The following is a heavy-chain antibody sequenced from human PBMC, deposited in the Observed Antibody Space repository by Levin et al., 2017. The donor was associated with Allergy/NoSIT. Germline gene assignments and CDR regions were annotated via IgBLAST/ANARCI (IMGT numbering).Heavy chain of an antibody. J-gene: IGHJ4*02. CDR3: ARGLRSYRYLDY. V-gene: IGHV3-33*01. Sequence: PGGSLRLSCAASGFTFSSYGMHWVRQAPGKGLEWVAVIWYDGSNKYYADSVKGRFTISRDNSKNTLYLQMNSLRAEDTAVYYCARGLRSYRYLDYWGQGTLVTVSS. CDR2: IWYDGSNK. D-gene: IGHD3-16*02. CDR1: GFTFSSYG.